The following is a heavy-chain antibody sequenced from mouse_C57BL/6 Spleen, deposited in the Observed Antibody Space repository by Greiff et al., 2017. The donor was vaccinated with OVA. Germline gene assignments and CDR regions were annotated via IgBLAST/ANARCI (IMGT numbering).Heavy chain of an antibody. V-gene: IGHV1-22*01. J-gene: IGHJ3*01. CDR3: GTSWFAY. CDR2: INPNNGGT. CDR1: GYTFTDYN. Sequence: EVHLVESGPELVKPGASVKMSCKASGYTFTDYNMHWVKQSHGKSLEWIGYINPNNGGTSYNQKFKGKATLTVNKSSSTAYMELRSLTSEDSAVYYCGTSWFAYWGQGTLVTVAA.